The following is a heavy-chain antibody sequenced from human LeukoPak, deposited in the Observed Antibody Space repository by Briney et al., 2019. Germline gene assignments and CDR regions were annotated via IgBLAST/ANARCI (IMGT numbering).Heavy chain of an antibody. CDR3: VKGLDYSSSQMDS. Sequence: GSLRLSCAASGFTVSSNYMSWVRQAPGKGLEYVSSINTNGANTYYADSVKGRFTISRDNSRNTVYVQMNSLTPEDTAVYYCVKGLDYSSSQMDSWGQGTLVTVSS. D-gene: IGHD6-6*01. CDR2: INTNGANT. CDR1: GFTVSSNY. V-gene: IGHV3-64*05. J-gene: IGHJ4*02.